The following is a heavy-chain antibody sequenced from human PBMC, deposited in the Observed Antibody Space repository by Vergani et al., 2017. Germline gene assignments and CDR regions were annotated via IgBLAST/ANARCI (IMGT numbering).Heavy chain of an antibody. Sequence: QVQLQQWGAGLLKPSETLSLTCAVYGGSFSGYYWSWIRQPPGKGLEWIGEINHSGSTNYNPSLKSRVTISVDTSKKQFALKLSSVAAADTAVYYCARRSGDIIPSNTFDYWGQGTLVTVSS. CDR1: GGSFSGYY. CDR2: INHSGST. CDR3: ARRSGDIIPSNTFDY. V-gene: IGHV4-34*01. D-gene: IGHD3-10*01. J-gene: IGHJ4*02.